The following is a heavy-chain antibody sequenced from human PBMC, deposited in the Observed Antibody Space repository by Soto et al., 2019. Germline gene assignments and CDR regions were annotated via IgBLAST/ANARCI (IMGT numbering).Heavy chain of an antibody. CDR2: ISSSGSTI. CDR1: GFTFSDYY. J-gene: IGHJ5*02. D-gene: IGHD6-13*01. V-gene: IGHV3-11*01. CDR3: AREGSSWAYNWFDP. Sequence: GGSLRLSCAASGFTFSDYYMSWIRQAPGKGLEWVSYISSSGSTIYYADSVKGRFTISRDNAKNSLYLQMNSLRAEDTAVYYCAREGSSWAYNWFDPWGQGTLVTVSS.